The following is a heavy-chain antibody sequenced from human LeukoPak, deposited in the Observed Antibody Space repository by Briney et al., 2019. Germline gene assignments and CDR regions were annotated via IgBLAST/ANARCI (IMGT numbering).Heavy chain of an antibody. CDR2: ISSSSSYI. Sequence: GWSLRLSCAASGFTFRSYSMNWVRQAPGKGLEWVSSISSSSSYIYYADSVKGRFTISRDNAKNTLYLQMNSLRAEDTAVYYCARDGYSFGHDFDYWGQGTLVTVSS. CDR1: GFTFRSYS. V-gene: IGHV3-21*01. J-gene: IGHJ4*02. CDR3: ARDGYSFGHDFDY. D-gene: IGHD5-18*01.